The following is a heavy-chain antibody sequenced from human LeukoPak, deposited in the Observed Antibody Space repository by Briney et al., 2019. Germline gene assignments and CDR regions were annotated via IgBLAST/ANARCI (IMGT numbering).Heavy chain of an antibody. CDR1: GGSISSGGYY. Sequence: TPSETLSLTCTVSGGSISSGGYYWSWIRQHPGKGLEWIGYIYYSGGTYYNPSLKSRVTISVDTSKNQFSLKLSSVTAADTAVYYCARGAVVVIPRGASDIWGQGTMVTVSS. D-gene: IGHD3-22*01. V-gene: IGHV4-31*03. CDR2: IYYSGGT. CDR3: ARGAVVVIPRGASDI. J-gene: IGHJ3*02.